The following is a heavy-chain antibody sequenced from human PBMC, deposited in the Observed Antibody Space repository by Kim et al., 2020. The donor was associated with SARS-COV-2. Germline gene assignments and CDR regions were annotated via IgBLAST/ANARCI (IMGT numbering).Heavy chain of an antibody. D-gene: IGHD6-13*01. V-gene: IGHV3-7*01. CDR1: GFTFSSYW. J-gene: IGHJ3*02. CDR2: IKQDGSEK. Sequence: GGSLRLSCAASGFTFSSYWMSWVRQAPGKGLEWVANIKQDGSEKYYVDSVKGRFTISRDNAKNSLYLQMNSLRAEDTAVYYCARVYSSSWDHKIDAFDIWGQGTMVTVSS. CDR3: ARVYSSSWDHKIDAFDI.